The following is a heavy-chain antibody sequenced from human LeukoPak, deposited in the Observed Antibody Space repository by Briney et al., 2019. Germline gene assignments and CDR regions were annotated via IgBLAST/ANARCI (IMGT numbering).Heavy chain of an antibody. Sequence: ASVKVSCKASGYTFTGYYMHWVRQAPGQGLEWMGWINPNSGGTNYAQKFQGRVTMTRDTSISTAYMELSRLRSDDTAVYYCARDRSKSTGPLGYWGQGTLVTAS. D-gene: IGHD1-14*01. CDR2: INPNSGGT. CDR3: ARDRSKSTGPLGY. J-gene: IGHJ4*02. V-gene: IGHV1-2*02. CDR1: GYTFTGYY.